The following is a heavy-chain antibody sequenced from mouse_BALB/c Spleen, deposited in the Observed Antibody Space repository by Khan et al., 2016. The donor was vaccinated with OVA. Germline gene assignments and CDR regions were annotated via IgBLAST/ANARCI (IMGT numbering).Heavy chain of an antibody. CDR1: GYTFTDFI. Sequence: VRLQQSGPELVKPGASVKISCKASGYTFTDFIIDWVKQSLGESLEWIGDINPNNGGIMYNQKFKGKATLTVDKSSSTAYMELRSLTSEDTAVYYCARHGYGGFAYGGQGTLVTISA. CDR2: INPNNGGI. V-gene: IGHV1-18*01. D-gene: IGHD2-2*01. J-gene: IGHJ3*01. CDR3: ARHGYGGFAY.